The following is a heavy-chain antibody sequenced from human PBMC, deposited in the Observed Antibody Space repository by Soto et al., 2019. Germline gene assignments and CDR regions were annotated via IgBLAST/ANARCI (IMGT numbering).Heavy chain of an antibody. CDR3: ARILTGDYSSVHYYGMDV. CDR1: GFSLSTSGMC. V-gene: IGHV2-70*01. Sequence: SGPTLVNPTQTLTLTCTFSGFSLSTSGMCVSWIRQPPGKALEWLALIDWDDDKYYSTSLKTRLTISKDTSKNQVVLTMTNMDPVDTATYYCARILTGDYSSVHYYGMDVWGQGTTVTVSS. CDR2: IDWDDDK. J-gene: IGHJ6*02. D-gene: IGHD4-17*01.